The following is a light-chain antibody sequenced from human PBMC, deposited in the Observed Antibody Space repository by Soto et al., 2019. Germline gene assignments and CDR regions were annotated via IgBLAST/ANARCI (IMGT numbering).Light chain of an antibody. V-gene: IGLV4-69*01. CDR2: INADGSH. J-gene: IGLJ2*01. Sequence: QPVLTQSPSASASLGASVKLTCTLSSGHSTYAIAWHQQQPEKGPRSLMKINADGSHTKGDGIPDRFSGSSSGTERYLTISSLQSEDEADYYCQTWATGIVVFGGGTQLTVL. CDR3: QTWATGIVV. CDR1: SGHSTYA.